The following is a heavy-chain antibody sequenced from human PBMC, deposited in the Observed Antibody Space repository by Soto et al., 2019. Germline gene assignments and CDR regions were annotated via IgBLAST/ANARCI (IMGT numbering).Heavy chain of an antibody. D-gene: IGHD2-2*01. V-gene: IGHV4-31*03. CDR2: IYYSGST. J-gene: IGHJ3*01. CDR1: GGSISSANYH. Sequence: QVQLQESGPGLVKPSETLSLTCIVSGGSISSANYHWSWIRQHPGKGLEWIGFIYYSGSTYYNPSLKSRVTISVATSQNQFSLKVTSVTAADTAVYWCAREARVVAAAQDTFDVWGRGTVVTVSS. CDR3: AREARVVAAAQDTFDV.